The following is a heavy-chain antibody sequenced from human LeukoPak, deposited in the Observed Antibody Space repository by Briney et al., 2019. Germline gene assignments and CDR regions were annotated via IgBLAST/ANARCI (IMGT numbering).Heavy chain of an antibody. J-gene: IGHJ4*02. D-gene: IGHD4-17*01. V-gene: IGHV1-8*03. CDR1: GYTFSIYD. Sequence: ASVKVSCKASGYTFSIYDIIWVRQATGQGLEWMGWMNPKSGNTGYAQKLQGRVTITRNTSISTAYMELSSLRSEDTAVYYCARGNDYGDGLGWGYYFDYWGQGTLVTVSS. CDR3: ARGNDYGDGLGWGYYFDY. CDR2: MNPKSGNT.